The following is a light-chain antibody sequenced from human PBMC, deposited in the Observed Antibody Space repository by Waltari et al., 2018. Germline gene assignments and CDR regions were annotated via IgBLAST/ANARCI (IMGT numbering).Light chain of an antibody. J-gene: IGKJ4*01. CDR1: QDISNY. Sequence: DIQMTQSPTSLSASVGDRVTITCQASQDISNYLNWYQQKPGKAPKLLIYDASNLEIGVSSTFTGSGSGTDFTFTISSLQPEDIATYYCQQYDNFPATFGGGTKVEIK. V-gene: IGKV1-33*01. CDR3: QQYDNFPAT. CDR2: DAS.